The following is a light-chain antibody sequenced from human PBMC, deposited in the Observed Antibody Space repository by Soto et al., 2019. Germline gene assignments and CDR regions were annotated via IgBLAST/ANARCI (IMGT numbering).Light chain of an antibody. Sequence: QSALTQPRSVSGSPGQSVTISCTGTSSDVGGYNYVSWYQQHPGKAPKLMIYDVSKRPSGVPDRFSGSKSGNTASLTISGLQAEDGADYCCCSYAGSYTYVFATGTKLAAL. CDR2: DVS. V-gene: IGLV2-11*01. CDR1: SSDVGGYNY. J-gene: IGLJ1*01. CDR3: CSYAGSYTYV.